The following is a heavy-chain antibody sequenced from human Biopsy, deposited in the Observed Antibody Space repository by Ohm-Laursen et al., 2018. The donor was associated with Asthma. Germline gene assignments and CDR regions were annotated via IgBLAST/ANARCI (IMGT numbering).Heavy chain of an antibody. J-gene: IGHJ6*02. CDR1: GDSISSIDYY. D-gene: IGHD3-22*01. V-gene: IGHV4-30-4*01. CDR3: ARSYYDSSPYYYYGMDV. Sequence: TLSLTCTVSGDSISSIDYYWSWIRQPPGRDLEWIGYIYNSGTTYYNPSLKSRITISKDTSKNQFSLKLSTVTAADTAVYYCARSYYDSSPYYYYGMDVWGQGTTVTVSS. CDR2: IYNSGTT.